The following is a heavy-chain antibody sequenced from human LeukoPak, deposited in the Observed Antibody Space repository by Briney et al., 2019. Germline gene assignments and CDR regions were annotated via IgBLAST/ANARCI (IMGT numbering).Heavy chain of an antibody. D-gene: IGHD6-13*01. J-gene: IGHJ6*02. CDR1: GYTCTSYG. Sequence: ASVKVSCKASGYTCTSYGISWVRQAPGQGLEWMGWISAYNGNTNYAQKLQGRVTMTTDTSTSTAYMELRSLRSDDTAVYYCARDSSSWYYYYYGMDVWGQGTTVTVSS. V-gene: IGHV1-18*01. CDR3: ARDSSSWYYYYYGMDV. CDR2: ISAYNGNT.